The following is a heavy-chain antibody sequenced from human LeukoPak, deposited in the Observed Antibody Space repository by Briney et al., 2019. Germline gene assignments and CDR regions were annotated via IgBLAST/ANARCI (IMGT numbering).Heavy chain of an antibody. CDR1: GYTFTSYD. V-gene: IGHV1-8*01. D-gene: IGHD1-26*01. Sequence: ASVKVSCRASGYTFTSYDINWVRQATGQGLEWMGWMNPNSGNTGYAQKFQGRVTMTRNTSKSTAYMELSSLRSEDTAVYYCARATGLGVGALNWGQGTLVTVSS. CDR3: ARATGLGVGALN. J-gene: IGHJ4*02. CDR2: MNPNSGNT.